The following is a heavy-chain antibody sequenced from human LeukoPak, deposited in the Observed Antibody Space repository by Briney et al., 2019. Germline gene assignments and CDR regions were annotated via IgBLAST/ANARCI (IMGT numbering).Heavy chain of an antibody. J-gene: IGHJ4*02. V-gene: IGHV3-33*01. CDR2: IWYDGSNK. D-gene: IGHD6-13*01. Sequence: GRSLRLSCAASGFTFSSYGMHWVRQAPGKGLEGVAVIWYDGSNKYYADSVKGRFTISRDNSKNTLYLQMNSLRAEDTAVYYCAREGSSWYLYYFDYWGQGTLVTVSS. CDR1: GFTFSSYG. CDR3: AREGSSWYLYYFDY.